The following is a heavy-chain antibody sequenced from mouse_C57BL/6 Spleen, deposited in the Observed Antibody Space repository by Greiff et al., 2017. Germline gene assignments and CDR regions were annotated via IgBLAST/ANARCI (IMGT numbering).Heavy chain of an antibody. V-gene: IGHV1-22*01. CDR3: ARGNYYGSTVDY. D-gene: IGHD1-1*01. CDR2: INPNNGGT. J-gene: IGHJ2*01. Sequence: VQLQQSGPELVKPGASVKMSCKASGYTFTDYNMHWVKQSHGKSLEWIGYINPNNGGTSYNQKFKGKATLTVNKSSSTAYMELRSLTSEDSAVYYGARGNYYGSTVDYWGQGTTLTVSS. CDR1: GYTFTDYN.